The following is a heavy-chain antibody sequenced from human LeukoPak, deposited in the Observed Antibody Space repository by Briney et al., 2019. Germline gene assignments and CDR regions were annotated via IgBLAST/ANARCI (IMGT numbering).Heavy chain of an antibody. CDR3: ASHSCGGDCFGAFDI. Sequence: ASVKVSCKASGYTFTNNFMHWVRQAPGQGLEWMGIINPSGDNTWYAQKFQGRVTMTRDMATSTDYMEVSSLRSEDTAVYYCASHSCGGDCFGAFDIWGQGTMVTVSS. D-gene: IGHD2-21*02. J-gene: IGHJ3*02. V-gene: IGHV1-46*01. CDR2: INPSGDNT. CDR1: GYTFTNNF.